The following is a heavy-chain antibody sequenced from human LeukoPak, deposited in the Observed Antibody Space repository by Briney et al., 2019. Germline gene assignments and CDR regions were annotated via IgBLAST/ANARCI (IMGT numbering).Heavy chain of an antibody. CDR3: ARGQYDSSGFVFDY. CDR2: ISGSGGST. D-gene: IGHD3-22*01. J-gene: IGHJ4*02. CDR1: GFTFSSYA. Sequence: AGGSLRLSCAASGFTFSSYAMSWVRQAPGKGLEWVSAISGSGGSTYYADSVKGRFTISRDNSKNTLYLQMNSLRAEDTAVYYCARGQYDSSGFVFDYWGQGTLVTVSS. V-gene: IGHV3-23*01.